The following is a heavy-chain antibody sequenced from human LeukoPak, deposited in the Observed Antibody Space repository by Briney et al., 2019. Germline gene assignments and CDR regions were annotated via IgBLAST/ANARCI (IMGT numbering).Heavy chain of an antibody. CDR3: ARVPYDILTGSDSYYGMDV. Sequence: GGSLRLSCAASGFTFSSYSMNWVRQAPGKGLEWVSYISSSSTIYYADSVKGRFTISRDNAKNSLYLQMNSLRAEDTAVYYCARVPYDILTGSDSYYGMDVWGQGTTVTVSS. CDR2: ISSSSTI. V-gene: IGHV3-48*01. D-gene: IGHD3-9*01. CDR1: GFTFSSYS. J-gene: IGHJ6*02.